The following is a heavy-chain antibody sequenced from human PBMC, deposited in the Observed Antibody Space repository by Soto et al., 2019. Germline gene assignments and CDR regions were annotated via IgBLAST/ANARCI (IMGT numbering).Heavy chain of an antibody. J-gene: IGHJ5*02. Sequence: GGSLRLSCAASGFAFSSYWMHWVRQAPGKGLVWVSRINSDGSSTNYADSVKGRFTISRDNAKSTLYLQMNSLRAEDTAVYYCARDQTAGDWFDPWGQGTLVTVSS. D-gene: IGHD2-21*02. CDR2: INSDGSST. CDR3: ARDQTAGDWFDP. CDR1: GFAFSSYW. V-gene: IGHV3-74*01.